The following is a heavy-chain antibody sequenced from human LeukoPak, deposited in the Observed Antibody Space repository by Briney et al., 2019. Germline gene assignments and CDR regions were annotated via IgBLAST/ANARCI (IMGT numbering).Heavy chain of an antibody. Sequence: PSETLSLTCTVSGGSISSSTYYWGWIRQPPGKGLEWIGSISYSGSTYYNPSLKSRVTISVDTSKNQFSLRLSSVTAADTAVYHCARHYYDSSDYYPYYFNYWGQGTLVTVSP. J-gene: IGHJ4*02. CDR2: ISYSGST. V-gene: IGHV4-39*01. CDR1: GGSISSSTYY. D-gene: IGHD3-22*01. CDR3: ARHYYDSSDYYPYYFNY.